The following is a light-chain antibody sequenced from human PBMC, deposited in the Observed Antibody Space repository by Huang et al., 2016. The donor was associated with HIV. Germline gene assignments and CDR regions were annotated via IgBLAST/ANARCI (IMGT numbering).Light chain of an antibody. CDR1: QTISYDF. CDR3: QQYDKLPRT. J-gene: IGKJ1*01. V-gene: IGKV3-20*01. CDR2: GAF. Sequence: EIVLTQSPGTLSLSPGERATLSCRASQTISYDFLAGYQQKPGQAPRLLIHGAFSRATGIPDRFSGGGSGTDFTLTISRLEPEDVAVYYCQQYDKLPRTFGQGTKVEIK.